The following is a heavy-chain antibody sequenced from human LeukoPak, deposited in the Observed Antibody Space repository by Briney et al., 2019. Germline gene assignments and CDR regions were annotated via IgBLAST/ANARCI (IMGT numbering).Heavy chain of an antibody. J-gene: IGHJ4*02. CDR1: GGSISSYY. CDR3: ARAQLQSGYSRLRRGYFDY. CDR2: IYYSGST. D-gene: IGHD3-3*01. Sequence: KPSETLSLTCTVSGGSISSYYWSWIRQPPGKGLEWIGYIYYSGSTNYNPSLKSRVTISVDTSKNQFSLKLSPVTAADTAVYYCARAQLQSGYSRLRRGYFDYWGQGTLVTVSS. V-gene: IGHV4-59*01.